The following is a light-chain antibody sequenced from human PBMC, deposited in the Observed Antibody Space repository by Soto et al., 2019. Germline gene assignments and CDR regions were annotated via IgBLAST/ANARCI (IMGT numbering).Light chain of an antibody. Sequence: EIVLTQSPATLSLSPGDRATLSCRASQSVASLYLAWYQQKPGQAPRLLIFGASSRASGIPDRFSGSGSGTDFTLTISRLEPEDFALYYCQHYGDSSWTFGQGTKVDIK. CDR2: GAS. V-gene: IGKV3-20*01. J-gene: IGKJ1*01. CDR1: QSVASLY. CDR3: QHYGDSSWT.